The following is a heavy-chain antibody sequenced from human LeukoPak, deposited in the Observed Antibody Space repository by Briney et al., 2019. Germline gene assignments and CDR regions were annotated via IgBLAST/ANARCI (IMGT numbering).Heavy chain of an antibody. CDR1: GGSISSSSYY. V-gene: IGHV4-39*01. CDR3: ARARCQDV. Sequence: SETLSLTCTVSGGSISSSSYYWGWIRQPPGKGLEWIGSIYYSGSTYYNPSLKSRVTISVDTSKNQFSLKLSSVTAADTAVYYCARARCQDVWGKGTTVTVSS. J-gene: IGHJ6*04. D-gene: IGHD4/OR15-4a*01. CDR2: IYYSGST.